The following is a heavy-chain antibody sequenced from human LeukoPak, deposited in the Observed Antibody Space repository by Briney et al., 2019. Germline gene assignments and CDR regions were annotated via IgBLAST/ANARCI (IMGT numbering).Heavy chain of an antibody. J-gene: IGHJ4*02. CDR3: AKAGFGWYQIDY. CDR2: IRYDGTSQ. D-gene: IGHD6-19*01. Sequence: GGSLRFSCATSGFTLSIYGMHWVRQAPGKGLEWVAFIRYDGTSQYYTDSVKGRFTISRDNSMNTMYLQMNSLRVEDTAVYYCAKAGFGWYQIDYWGQGTLVTVSS. V-gene: IGHV3-30*02. CDR1: GFTLSIYG.